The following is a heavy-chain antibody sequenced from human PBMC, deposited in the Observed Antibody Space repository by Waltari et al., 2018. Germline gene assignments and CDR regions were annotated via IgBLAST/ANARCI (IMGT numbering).Heavy chain of an antibody. Sequence: QVQLVESGGGVVQPVRSLRLSCVVSGFRLSIYGMPWASQSPGAGLEWVEIIPSDRGSIYYADSVKGRFTVSRDNSANTLYLEMSSLRVEDTAVYYCARDLSGRFDPWGQGVLVTVSS. V-gene: IGHV3-30*03. CDR2: IPSDRGSI. D-gene: IGHD2-15*01. CDR3: ARDLSGRFDP. CDR1: GFRLSIYG. J-gene: IGHJ5*02.